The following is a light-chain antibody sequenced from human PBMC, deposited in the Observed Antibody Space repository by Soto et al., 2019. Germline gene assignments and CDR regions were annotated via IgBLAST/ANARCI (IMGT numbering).Light chain of an antibody. CDR1: QSFSSSY. Sequence: EIGLSQSPGSLSLSPGERATLSCRASQSFSSSYLAWYQQKPGQAPRLLIYGASSRATGIPDRFSGSGSGTDFTLTISRLEPEDFAVYYCQLYNTWPITFGQGTRLENK. V-gene: IGKV3-20*01. CDR2: GAS. CDR3: QLYNTWPIT. J-gene: IGKJ5*01.